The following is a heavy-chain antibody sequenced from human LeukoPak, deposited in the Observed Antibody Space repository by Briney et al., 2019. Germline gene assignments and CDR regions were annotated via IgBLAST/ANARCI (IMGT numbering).Heavy chain of an antibody. Sequence: GGSLRLSCAASGFTFSSYSMNWVRQAPGKGLEWVSSISSSSSYIYYADSVKGRFTISRDNAKNSLYLQMNSLRAEDTAVYYCARGEKATPNWFDPWGQGTLVTVSS. CDR1: GFTFSSYS. CDR3: ARGEKATPNWFDP. V-gene: IGHV3-21*01. J-gene: IGHJ5*02. D-gene: IGHD5-24*01. CDR2: ISSSSSYI.